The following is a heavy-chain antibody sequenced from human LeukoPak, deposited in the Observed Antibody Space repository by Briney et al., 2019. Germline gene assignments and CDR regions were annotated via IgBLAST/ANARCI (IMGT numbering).Heavy chain of an antibody. D-gene: IGHD3-9*01. J-gene: IGHJ6*02. Sequence: SETLSLTCAVYGGSFSGYYWSWIRQPPGKGLEWIGEINHSGSTNYNPSLKSRVTISVDTSKNQFSLKLSSVTAADTAVYYCARLHPTGSVYYYYYGMDVWGQGTTVTVSS. CDR1: GGSFSGYY. CDR2: INHSGST. CDR3: ARLHPTGSVYYYYYGMDV. V-gene: IGHV4-34*01.